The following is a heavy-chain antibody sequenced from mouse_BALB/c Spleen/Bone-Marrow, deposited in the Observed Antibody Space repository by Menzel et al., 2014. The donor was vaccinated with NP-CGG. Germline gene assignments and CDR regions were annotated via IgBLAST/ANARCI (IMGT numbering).Heavy chain of an antibody. CDR3: TRNWAFDY. Sequence: VQLQESGAELVRPGAPVKLSCKASGYTFTSYWMNWVKQRPGQGLEWIGMVDPSDSKTHFNQMFKDKATLTVDKSSSTAYMHLSSLTSEDSAVYYCTRNWAFDYWGQGTTLTVSS. J-gene: IGHJ2*01. CDR1: GYTFTSYW. V-gene: IGHV1-61*01. CDR2: VDPSDSKT. D-gene: IGHD4-1*01.